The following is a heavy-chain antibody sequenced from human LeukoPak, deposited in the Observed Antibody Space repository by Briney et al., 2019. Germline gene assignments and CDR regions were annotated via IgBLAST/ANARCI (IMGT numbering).Heavy chain of an antibody. CDR2: ISYDGSNK. D-gene: IGHD6-13*01. CDR1: GFTFSGYG. V-gene: IGHV3-30*18. Sequence: GGSLRLSCAASGFTFSGYGMHWVRQAPGKGLEWVALISYDGSNKYYADSVKGRFTISRDNSKNTLYLQMNSLRADDTAVYYCAKPAYSSSWYGVFDIWGQGTMVTVSS. J-gene: IGHJ3*02. CDR3: AKPAYSSSWYGVFDI.